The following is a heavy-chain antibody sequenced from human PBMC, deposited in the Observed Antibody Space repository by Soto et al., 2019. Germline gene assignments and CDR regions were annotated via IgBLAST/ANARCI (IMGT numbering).Heavy chain of an antibody. J-gene: IGHJ6*02. CDR1: GGTFSRYT. CDR2: IIPILYTP. V-gene: IGHV1-69*08. D-gene: IGHD2-8*02. CDR3: ASHFTGVLVLGTSPPGGDNYGWDV. Sequence: QVQLVQSGAEVKKPGSSVKVACKASGGTFSRYTFTWVRQAPGQGLEWMVRIIPILYTPNYAQNFQGRVTISGDKSTSTAYMALSSLTSDDTAVYYCASHFTGVLVLGTSPPGGDNYGWDVWGQGTTVTVSS.